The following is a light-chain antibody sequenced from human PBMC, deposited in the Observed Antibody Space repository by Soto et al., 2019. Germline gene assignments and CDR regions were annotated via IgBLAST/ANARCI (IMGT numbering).Light chain of an antibody. CDR2: KAS. J-gene: IGKJ1*01. CDR1: QSISSW. V-gene: IGKV1-5*03. Sequence: DIQMTQSPSTLSASVGDRVTITCRASQSISSWLAWYQQKPGKAPKLLIYKASSLESGVPSRFSGSGSGTEFTLTISRLQPDDFATYYFQQDNSSPTFGQGTKVEIK. CDR3: QQDNSSPT.